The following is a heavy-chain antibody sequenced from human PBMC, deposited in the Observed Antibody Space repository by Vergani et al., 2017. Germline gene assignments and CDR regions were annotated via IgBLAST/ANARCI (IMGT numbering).Heavy chain of an antibody. CDR3: VKGRGSGSPAGLTWH. J-gene: IGHJ1*01. V-gene: IGHV3-64D*06. CDR2: ISSKGGST. D-gene: IGHD3-10*01. CDR1: GFTFSSYA. Sequence: EVQLVESGGGLVQPGGSLRLSCSASGFTFSSYAMHLVRQAPGKGLDYVPAISSKGGSTYYADSVKGRFTISRDNSKNTLYLQMSSLRAEDTAVYYCVKGRGSGSPAGLTWHWGQGTLVTVSS.